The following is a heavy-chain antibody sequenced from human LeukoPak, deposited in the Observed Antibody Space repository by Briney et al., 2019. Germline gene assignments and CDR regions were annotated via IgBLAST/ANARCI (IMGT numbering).Heavy chain of an antibody. CDR3: AKGIYSSGWSYFDY. CDR1: GFTFNSH. V-gene: IGHV3-30*04. Sequence: GGSLRLSCAASGFTFNSHMHWVRQAPGEGLEWVAGISYDGIHKNYADSVKGRFTISRDNSKNTLYLQMNSLRAEDTAVYYCAKGIYSSGWSYFDYWGHGTLVTVSS. J-gene: IGHJ4*01. CDR2: ISYDGIHK. D-gene: IGHD6-19*01.